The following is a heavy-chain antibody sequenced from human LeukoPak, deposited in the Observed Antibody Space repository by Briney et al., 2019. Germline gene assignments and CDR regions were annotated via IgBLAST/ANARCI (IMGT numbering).Heavy chain of an antibody. V-gene: IGHV4-34*01. Sequence: SETLSLTCAVYGGSFSGYYWSWIRQPPGKGLEWIGEINHSGSTNYNPSLKSRVTISVDTSKNQFSLKLSSVTAADTAVYYCARHYQLLYYYYMDVWGKGTTVTVSS. D-gene: IGHD2-2*01. J-gene: IGHJ6*03. CDR3: ARHYQLLYYYYMDV. CDR1: GGSFSGYY. CDR2: INHSGST.